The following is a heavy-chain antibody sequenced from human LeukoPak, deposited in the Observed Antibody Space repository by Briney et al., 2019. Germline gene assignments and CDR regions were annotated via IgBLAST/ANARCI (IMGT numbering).Heavy chain of an antibody. CDR2: IIPILGIA. CDR1: GGTFSSYA. D-gene: IGHD3-10*01. Sequence: SVKVSCKASGGTFSSYAISWVRQAPGQGLEWMGRIIPILGIANYAQKFQGRVTITADKSTSTAYMELSSLRSDDTAVYYCARESRITMVRGLGYWGQGTLVTVSS. J-gene: IGHJ4*02. V-gene: IGHV1-69*04. CDR3: ARESRITMVRGLGY.